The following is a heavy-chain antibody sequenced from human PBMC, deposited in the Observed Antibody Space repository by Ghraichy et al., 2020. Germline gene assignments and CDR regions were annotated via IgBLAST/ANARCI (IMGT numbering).Heavy chain of an antibody. V-gene: IGHV4-34*01. J-gene: IGHJ4*02. Sequence: SETLSLTCAVYGGSFSGYYWSWIRQPPGKGLEWIGEINHSGSTNYNPSLKSRVTISVDTSKNQFSLKLSSVTAADTAVYYCARGGPTTFPHLPPNYWGQGTLVTVSS. CDR2: INHSGST. CDR1: GGSFSGYY. D-gene: IGHD4-17*01. CDR3: ARGGPTTFPHLPPNY.